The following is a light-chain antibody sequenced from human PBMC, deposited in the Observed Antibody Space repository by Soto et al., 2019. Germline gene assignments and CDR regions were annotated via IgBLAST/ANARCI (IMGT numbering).Light chain of an antibody. V-gene: IGLV1-40*01. CDR1: SSNIGAGYD. J-gene: IGLJ3*02. CDR2: GNS. CDR3: QSYDSSLSGGV. Sequence: QSVLTQPPSVSGAPGQRVTISCTGSSSNIGAGYDVHWYQQLPGTAPKLLIYGNSNRPSGVPDRFSGSKSGTSASLAITGFQAEDEADYYSQSYDSSLSGGVFGGGTKVTV.